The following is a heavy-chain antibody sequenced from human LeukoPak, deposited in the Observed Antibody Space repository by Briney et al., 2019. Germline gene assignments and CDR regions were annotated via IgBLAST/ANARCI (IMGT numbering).Heavy chain of an antibody. J-gene: IGHJ4*02. D-gene: IGHD6-19*01. Sequence: ETLSLICTVSGYSISSGYYWGWIRQPPGKGLEWVSAISGSGGSTYYADSVKGRFTISRDNSKNTLYLQMNSLRAEDTAVYYCAKDDSGIAVAGNFDYWGQGTLVTVSS. V-gene: IGHV3-23*01. CDR2: ISGSGGST. CDR1: GYSISSGYY. CDR3: AKDDSGIAVAGNFDY.